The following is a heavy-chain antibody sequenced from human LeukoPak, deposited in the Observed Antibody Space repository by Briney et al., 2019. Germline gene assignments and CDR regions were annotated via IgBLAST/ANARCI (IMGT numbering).Heavy chain of an antibody. CDR1: GFTFSSYA. V-gene: IGHV3-23*01. CDR3: ARDSGRGVAGNLDY. J-gene: IGHJ4*02. CDR2: ISGSGGRT. Sequence: GGSLRLSCAASGFTFSSYAMSWVRQAPGKGLEWVSAISGSGGRTYYADSVKGRFTISRDNSKNTLYLQMNSLRAEDTAVYYCARDSGRGVAGNLDYWGQGTLVTVSS. D-gene: IGHD6-19*01.